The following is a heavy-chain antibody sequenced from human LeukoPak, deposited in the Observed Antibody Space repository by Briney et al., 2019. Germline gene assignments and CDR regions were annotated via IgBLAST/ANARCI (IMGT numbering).Heavy chain of an antibody. CDR3: ASLRERSYYARGFDY. V-gene: IGHV6-1*01. CDR1: GDSVSSYSAG. Sequence: SQSLSLTCAISGDSVSSYSAGWNWIRQSPSRGLEWLGRAYYRSKWYFDYAVSVKSRITINPDTSKNQFSLKLSSVTAADTAVYHCASLRERSYYARGFDYWGQGTLVTVSS. CDR2: AYYRSKWYF. J-gene: IGHJ4*02. D-gene: IGHD4-11*01.